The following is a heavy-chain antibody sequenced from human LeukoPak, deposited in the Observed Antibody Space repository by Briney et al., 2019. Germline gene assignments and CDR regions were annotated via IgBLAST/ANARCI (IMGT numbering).Heavy chain of an antibody. V-gene: IGHV4-34*01. CDR1: GGPFSGYY. Sequence: SETLSLTCAVYGGPFSGYYWSWIRQPPGKGLEWIGEINHSGSTNYNPSLKSRVTISVDTSKNQFSLKLSSVTAADTAVYYCARRYYYGSGSYLGTPIDYWGQGTLVTVSS. J-gene: IGHJ4*02. CDR2: INHSGST. D-gene: IGHD3-10*01. CDR3: ARRYYYGSGSYLGTPIDY.